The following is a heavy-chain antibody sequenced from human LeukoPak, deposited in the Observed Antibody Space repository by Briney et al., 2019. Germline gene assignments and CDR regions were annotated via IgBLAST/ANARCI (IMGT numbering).Heavy chain of an antibody. CDR3: AKVLRGYSGYDYNYFDY. CDR2: IWYDGSNE. V-gene: IGHV3-33*06. Sequence: PGRSLRLSCAASGLTFRNYGMHWVRQAPGKGLEWVAVIWYDGSNEGYADSVKGRFTISRDNSKNMLYLQMNSLRAEDTAVYYCAKVLRGYSGYDYNYFDYWGQGTLVTVSS. D-gene: IGHD5-12*01. J-gene: IGHJ4*02. CDR1: GLTFRNYG.